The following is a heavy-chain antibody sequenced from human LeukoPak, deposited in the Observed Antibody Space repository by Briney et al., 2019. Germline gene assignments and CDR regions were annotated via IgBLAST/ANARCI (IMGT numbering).Heavy chain of an antibody. CDR1: GFTFSSYW. CDR3: AKGGFGELSLFYYFDY. D-gene: IGHD3-10*01. J-gene: IGHJ4*02. CDR2: ISGDGSSI. Sequence: PGGSLRLSCAGSGFTFSSYWVHWVRQVPGKGLLWVSRISGDGSSINYADSVRGRFTISRDNAKSTVYLEMNSLRVEDTAVYYCAKGGFGELSLFYYFDYWGQGTLVTVSS. V-gene: IGHV3-74*01.